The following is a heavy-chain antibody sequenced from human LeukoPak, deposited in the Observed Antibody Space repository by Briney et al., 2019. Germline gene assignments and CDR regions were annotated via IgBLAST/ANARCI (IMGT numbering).Heavy chain of an antibody. D-gene: IGHD1-1*01. CDR3: ARQSDDAHFDY. J-gene: IGHJ4*02. Sequence: GESLKISCQGSGYSFSDYWVAWVRQMPGKGLEWMGIIYPGDSDTRYSPSFQGQVTISADKSISTAYLQWSSLKASDTAMYYCARQSDDAHFDYWGQGTLVTVSS. CDR2: IYPGDSDT. CDR1: GYSFSDYW. V-gene: IGHV5-51*01.